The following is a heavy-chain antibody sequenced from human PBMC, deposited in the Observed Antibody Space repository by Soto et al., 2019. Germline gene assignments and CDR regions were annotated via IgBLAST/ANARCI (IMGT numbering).Heavy chain of an antibody. CDR3: ARDKYYYGSWTHPPFDY. V-gene: IGHV1-18*04. J-gene: IGHJ4*02. D-gene: IGHD3-10*01. CDR1: GYTFTSYG. CDR2: ISAYNGNT. Sequence: QVQLVQSGAEVKKPGASVKVSCKASGYTFTSYGISWVRQAPGQGLEWMGWISAYNGNTNYAQKLQGRVTMTTDTSTSTAYMELRSLRSDDTAVYYCARDKYYYGSWTHPPFDYWGQGTLVTVSS.